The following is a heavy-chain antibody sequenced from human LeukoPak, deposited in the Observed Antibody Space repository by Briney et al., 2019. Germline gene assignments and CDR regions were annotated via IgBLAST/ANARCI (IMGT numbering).Heavy chain of an antibody. V-gene: IGHV3-23*01. CDR1: GFTFSSFA. D-gene: IGHD2-8*02. CDR3: AKNRGHCVDGVCHNYYYMDV. CDR2: VSGSAGRT. Sequence: GGSLRLSCAASGFTFSSFAMTWVRQAPGKGLEWGSTVSGSAGRTDYADSVKGRFTISRDNLKNTLYLQMNGLRAEDTAVYYCAKNRGHCVDGVCHNYYYMDVWGRGTTVTVSS. J-gene: IGHJ6*03.